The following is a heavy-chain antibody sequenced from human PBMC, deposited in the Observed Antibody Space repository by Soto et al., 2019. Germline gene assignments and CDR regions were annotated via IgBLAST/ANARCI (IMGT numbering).Heavy chain of an antibody. CDR1: GFTFSSYS. Sequence: EVQLVESGGGLVKPGGSLRLSCAASGFTFSSYSMNWVRQAPGKGLEWVSSISSSSSYIHYADSVKGRFTISRVNAKNSLYLQMNSLRAEDTAVYYCAREDYDFWSGTNVHWFDPWGQGTLVTVSS. D-gene: IGHD3-3*01. J-gene: IGHJ5*02. V-gene: IGHV3-21*01. CDR3: AREDYDFWSGTNVHWFDP. CDR2: ISSSSSYI.